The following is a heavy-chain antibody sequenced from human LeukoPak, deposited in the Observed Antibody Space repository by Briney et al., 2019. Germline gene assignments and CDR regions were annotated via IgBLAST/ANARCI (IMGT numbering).Heavy chain of an antibody. D-gene: IGHD4-23*01. V-gene: IGHV3-30*03. CDR2: ISYDGSNK. CDR1: GFTFSSYG. Sequence: GRSLRLSCAASGFTFSSYGMHWVRQAPGKGLEWVAVISYDGSNKYYADSVKGRFTISRDNSKNTLYLQMSSLRAEDTAVYYCARDRPDYGGNSWYFDYWGQGTLVTVSS. CDR3: ARDRPDYGGNSWYFDY. J-gene: IGHJ4*02.